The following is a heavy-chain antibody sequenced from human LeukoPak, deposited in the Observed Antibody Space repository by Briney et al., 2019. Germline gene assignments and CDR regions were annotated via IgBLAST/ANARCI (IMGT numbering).Heavy chain of an antibody. Sequence: PSETLSLTCAVYGGSFSGYYWSWIRQPSGKGLEWIGEINHSGSTNYNPSLKSRVTISVDTSKNQFSLKLSSVTAADTAVYYCARTMITFGGVIAVFDYWGQGTLVTVSS. CDR3: ARTMITFGGVIAVFDY. CDR1: GGSFSGYY. D-gene: IGHD3-16*02. J-gene: IGHJ4*02. V-gene: IGHV4-34*01. CDR2: INHSGST.